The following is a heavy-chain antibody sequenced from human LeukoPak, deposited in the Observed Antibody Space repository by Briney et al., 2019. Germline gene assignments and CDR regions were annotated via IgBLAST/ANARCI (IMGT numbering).Heavy chain of an antibody. CDR2: IYYSEST. Sequence: NPSETLSLTCTVSGGSISSYYWSWIRQPPGKGLEWIGYIYYSESTNYNPSLKSRVTISVDTSKNQFSLKLSSVTAADTAVYYCATMTYYYDSSGYSWYFDLWGRGTLVTVSS. CDR3: ATMTYYYDSSGYSWYFDL. J-gene: IGHJ2*01. V-gene: IGHV4-59*01. CDR1: GGSISSYY. D-gene: IGHD3-22*01.